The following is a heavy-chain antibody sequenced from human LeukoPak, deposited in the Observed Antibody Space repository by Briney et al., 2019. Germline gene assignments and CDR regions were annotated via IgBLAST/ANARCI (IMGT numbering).Heavy chain of an antibody. Sequence: PGGSLRLSCSASGFTFSSYNMNWVRQAPGKGLEWVSSIRSSTYIYYADSVKGRFTISRDNSKNTLYLQMNSLRAEDTAVYYCAKDYYGPSGGIDYWGQGTLVTVSS. CDR2: IRSSTYI. V-gene: IGHV3-21*01. CDR3: AKDYYGPSGGIDY. CDR1: GFTFSSYN. D-gene: IGHD3-10*01. J-gene: IGHJ4*02.